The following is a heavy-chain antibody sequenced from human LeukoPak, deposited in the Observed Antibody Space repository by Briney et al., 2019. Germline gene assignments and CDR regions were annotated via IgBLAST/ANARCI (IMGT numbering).Heavy chain of an antibody. J-gene: IGHJ4*02. Sequence: PSETLSLTCTGSGXSISGDYWSWIRQPPGKGLEWIVYIYHTGTTNYNPSLRSRVTISVDPPKSQFSLKLSSVTAADTAVYYCVRHSASYWHYWGQGTLVTVSS. D-gene: IGHD1-26*01. CDR1: GXSISGDY. V-gene: IGHV4-59*08. CDR2: IYHTGTT. CDR3: VRHSASYWHY.